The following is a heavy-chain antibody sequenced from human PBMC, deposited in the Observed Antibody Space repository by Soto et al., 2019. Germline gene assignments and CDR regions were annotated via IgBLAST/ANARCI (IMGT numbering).Heavy chain of an antibody. CDR1: GYTFTNYY. V-gene: IGHV1-46*01. D-gene: IGHD3-3*01. Sequence: QVQLVQSGAEVKKPGASVKLSCKASGYTFTNYYLHWVRQAPGQGLEWVGVINPSGGSTDYAQKCQGRVTVTSDTSTSTVYMDLSSLTSDDTAVYYCARLKAPLFWTGYSGGFDYWGQGTLVTVSS. CDR3: ARLKAPLFWTGYSGGFDY. CDR2: INPSGGST. J-gene: IGHJ4*02.